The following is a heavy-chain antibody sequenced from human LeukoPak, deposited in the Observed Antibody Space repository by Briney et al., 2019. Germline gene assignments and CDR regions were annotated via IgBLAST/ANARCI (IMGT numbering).Heavy chain of an antibody. CDR2: ISISSSYI. CDR3: AKDMVGDLSTGSYYRDYYYYSGMDV. CDR1: GFTFSSYS. D-gene: IGHD1-26*01. V-gene: IGHV3-21*04. J-gene: IGHJ6*02. Sequence: KPGGSLRLSCAASGFTFSSYSINWVRQAPGKGLEWVSSISISSSYIYYADSVKGRLTISRDNAKNSLYLQMNSLRAEDTALYYCAKDMVGDLSTGSYYRDYYYYSGMDVWGQGTTVTVSS.